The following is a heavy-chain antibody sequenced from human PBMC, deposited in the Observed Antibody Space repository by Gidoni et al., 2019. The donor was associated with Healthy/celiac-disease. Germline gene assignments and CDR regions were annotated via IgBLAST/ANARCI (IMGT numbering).Heavy chain of an antibody. V-gene: IGHV3-11*05. D-gene: IGHD2-15*01. CDR3: ARGQYCSGGSCYSGGFDI. CDR2: ISGSTTFT. CDR1: GFSFSIHY. Sequence: QEQLVQSGGGLVKPGGSLRLSCAASGFSFSIHYMSWIRQAPGKGLEWVSYISGSTTFTDYADSVRGRFTISRDSAKNSLYLQMNTLRAEDTAIYYCARGQYCSGGSCYSGGFDIWGQGTMVTVSS. J-gene: IGHJ3*02.